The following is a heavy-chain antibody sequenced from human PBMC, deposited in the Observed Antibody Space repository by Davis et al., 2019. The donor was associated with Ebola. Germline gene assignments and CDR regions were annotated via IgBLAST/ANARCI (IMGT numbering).Heavy chain of an antibody. CDR2: IYSGGST. Sequence: PGGSLRLSCAASGFTVSSNYMSWVRQAPGKGLEWVSVIYSGGSTYYADSVKGRFTISRDNAKNSLYLQMNSLRDEDTAVYYCARDDLKWPTYYYYGMDVWGQGTTVTVSS. J-gene: IGHJ6*02. V-gene: IGHV3-53*01. CDR3: ARDDLKWPTYYYYGMDV. CDR1: GFTVSSNY. D-gene: IGHD3/OR15-3a*01.